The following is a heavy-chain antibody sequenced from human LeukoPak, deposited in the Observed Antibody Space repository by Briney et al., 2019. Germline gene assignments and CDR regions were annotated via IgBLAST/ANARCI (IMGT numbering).Heavy chain of an antibody. V-gene: IGHV3-23*01. CDR3: AKDPLRWELPYLADGDFDY. Sequence: GGSLRLSCAASGFTFSSYSMNWVRQAPGKGLEWVSAISGRGDSTYYADSVKGRFTISRDNSKNTLYLQMNSLRAEDTAVYYCAKDPLRWELPYLADGDFDYWGQGTLVTVSS. CDR2: ISGRGDST. J-gene: IGHJ4*02. D-gene: IGHD1-26*01. CDR1: GFTFSSYS.